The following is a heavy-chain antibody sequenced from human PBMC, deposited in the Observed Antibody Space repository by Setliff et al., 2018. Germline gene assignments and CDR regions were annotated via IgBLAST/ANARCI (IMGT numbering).Heavy chain of an antibody. CDR1: GFIFSNYA. CDR3: ARDRGGASTRDH. D-gene: IGHD1-26*01. J-gene: IGHJ4*02. V-gene: IGHV3-30*07. CDR2: TSYDGINK. Sequence: GGSLRLSCAASGFIFSNYAMHWVRQAPGKGLEWVAVTSYDGINKYYADSVKGRFTISRDNSKNTLYLQMNSLRAEDTAIYYCARDRGGASTRDHWGQGTLVTVSS.